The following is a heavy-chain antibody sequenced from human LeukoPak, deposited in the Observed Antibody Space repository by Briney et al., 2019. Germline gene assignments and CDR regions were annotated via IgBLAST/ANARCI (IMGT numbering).Heavy chain of an antibody. V-gene: IGHV1-8*03. J-gene: IGHJ6*03. CDR2: MNPNSGDT. CDR1: GYTFITYD. CDR3: AGEFGGRGYMDV. Sequence: ASVKVSCKASGYTFITYDINWVRQATGQGLEWMGWMNPNSGDTDYAQKFQGRVTITRNTSISTAYMELSSLRSEDTAVYYCAGEFGGRGYMDVWGKGTTVTVSS. D-gene: IGHD2-15*01.